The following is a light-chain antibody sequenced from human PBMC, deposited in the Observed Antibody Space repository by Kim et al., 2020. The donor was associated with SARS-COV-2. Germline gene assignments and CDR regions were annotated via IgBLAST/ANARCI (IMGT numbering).Light chain of an antibody. CDR2: AAS. J-gene: IGKJ1*01. CDR3: QQSYSTPRT. Sequence: ASVGDRVTVTCRASQSISSYLDWYQQKPGKAPKLLIYAASSLQSGVPSMFSGGGSGTDFTLTISSLQPEDFATYYFQQSYSTPRTFGRGTKVDIK. V-gene: IGKV1-39*01. CDR1: QSISSY.